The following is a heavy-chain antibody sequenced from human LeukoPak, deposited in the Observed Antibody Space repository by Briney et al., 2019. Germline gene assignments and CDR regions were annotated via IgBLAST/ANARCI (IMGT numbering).Heavy chain of an antibody. J-gene: IGHJ6*03. Sequence: GESLRLSCAASGFTFSSYSMNWVRQAPGKGLQWVSSISGNSVHIPYADSVKGRFTISRDNARNSLFLQMNSLRVDDTAIYYCARAGEMRYMDAWGKGTAVTVSS. CDR2: ISGNSVHI. CDR1: GFTFSSYS. V-gene: IGHV3-21*01. CDR3: ARAGEMRYMDA. D-gene: IGHD5-24*01.